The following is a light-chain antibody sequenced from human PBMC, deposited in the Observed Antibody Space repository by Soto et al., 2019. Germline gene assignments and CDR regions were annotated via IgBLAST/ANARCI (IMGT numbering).Light chain of an antibody. J-gene: IGLJ1*01. CDR1: SSDVGGYDY. CDR3: SSYTSSSTRV. Sequence: QSALTQPASVSGSPGQSSTISCTGTSSDVGGYDYVSWYQQHPGKAPKLMIYDVSNRPSGVSNRFSGSKSGNTASLTISGLQAEVEADYYCSSYTSSSTRVFGTGPKLTVL. CDR2: DVS. V-gene: IGLV2-14*01.